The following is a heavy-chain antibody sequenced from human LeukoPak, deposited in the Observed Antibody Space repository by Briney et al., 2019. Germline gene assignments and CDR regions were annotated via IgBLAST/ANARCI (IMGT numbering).Heavy chain of an antibody. Sequence: ASVKVSCKASGYTFTSYGITWVRQAPGQGLEWMGWISPYNGNTNYAQKLQGRVTMTTDTSTSTAYMELRSLRSDDTAVYYCARDPRSSHYSGYDPRFDYWGQGTLVTVSS. V-gene: IGHV1-18*01. J-gene: IGHJ4*02. D-gene: IGHD5-12*01. CDR1: GYTFTSYG. CDR3: ARDPRSSHYSGYDPRFDY. CDR2: ISPYNGNT.